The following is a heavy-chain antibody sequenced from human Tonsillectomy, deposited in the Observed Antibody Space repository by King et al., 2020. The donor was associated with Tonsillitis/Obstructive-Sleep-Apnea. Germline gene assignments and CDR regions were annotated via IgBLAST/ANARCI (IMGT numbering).Heavy chain of an antibody. Sequence: VQLVESGGGVVQPGRSLRLSCAASGFTFSSYGMHWVRQAPGKGLEWVAVISYDGSNKYYADSVKGRFTISRDNSKNTLYLQMNSLRAEDTAVYYCANLDPNNYFDYWGQGTLVTVSS. V-gene: IGHV3-30*18. D-gene: IGHD1-1*01. CDR2: ISYDGSNK. CDR1: GFTFSSYG. CDR3: ANLDPNNYFDY. J-gene: IGHJ4*02.